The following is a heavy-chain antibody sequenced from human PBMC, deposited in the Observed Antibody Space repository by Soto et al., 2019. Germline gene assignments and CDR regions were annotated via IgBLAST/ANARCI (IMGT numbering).Heavy chain of an antibody. V-gene: IGHV4-39*01. CDR1: GGSISSSSYY. J-gene: IGHJ4*02. CDR2: IYYSGST. CDR3: ARLEELRYYFDY. D-gene: IGHD1-1*01. Sequence: SETLSLTCTVSGGSISSSSYYWGWIRQPPGKGLEWIGSIYYSGSTYYNPSLKSRVTISVDTSKNQFSLKLNSVTAADTAVYYCARLEELRYYFDYWGQGTLVTVSS.